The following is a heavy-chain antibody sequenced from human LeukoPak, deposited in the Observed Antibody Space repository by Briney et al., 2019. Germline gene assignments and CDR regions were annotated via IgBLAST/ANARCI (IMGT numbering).Heavy chain of an antibody. Sequence: ASVKVSCMASGYTFTGYYMHWVRQAPGQGLEWMGWINPNSGGTNYAQKFQGRVTMTRDTSISTAYMELSRLRSDDTAVYYCARGRNIAVAGTRWFDPWGQETLVTVSS. V-gene: IGHV1-2*02. CDR1: GYTFTGYY. D-gene: IGHD6-19*01. CDR3: ARGRNIAVAGTRWFDP. J-gene: IGHJ5*02. CDR2: INPNSGGT.